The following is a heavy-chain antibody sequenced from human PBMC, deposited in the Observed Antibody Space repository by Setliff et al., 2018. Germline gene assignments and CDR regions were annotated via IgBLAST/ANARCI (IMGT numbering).Heavy chain of an antibody. J-gene: IGHJ4*02. CDR3: AKDQRESTGWFKLFDY. D-gene: IGHD6-19*01. CDR2: IWDDGGNK. Sequence: GGSLRLSCAASGFTFSYYAMTSVRQAPGKGLEWVAVIWDDGGNKYHADSVKGRFTISRDNSKNTLYLQMNSLRAEDMAVYYCAKDQRESTGWFKLFDYWGQGVLVTVSS. V-gene: IGHV3-33*06. CDR1: GFTFSYYA.